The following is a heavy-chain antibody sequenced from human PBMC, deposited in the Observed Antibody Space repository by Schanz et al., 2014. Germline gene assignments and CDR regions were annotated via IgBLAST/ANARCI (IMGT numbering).Heavy chain of an antibody. CDR1: GGSFSGYF. Sequence: QVQLQESGPGVVKPSQTLSLTCDVYGGSFSGYFWSWIRQPPGKGLEWIGEINHSGNNYYNPSLKSRVTISVDTSKNQFSLKLTSVTAADTAVYYCATNMVQGTISDAFDIWGQGTMVTVSS. V-gene: IGHV4-34*09. CDR3: ATNMVQGTISDAFDI. CDR2: INHSGNN. J-gene: IGHJ3*02. D-gene: IGHD3-10*01.